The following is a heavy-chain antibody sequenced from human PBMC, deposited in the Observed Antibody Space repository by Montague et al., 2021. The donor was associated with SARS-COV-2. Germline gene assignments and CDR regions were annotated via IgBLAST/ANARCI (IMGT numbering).Heavy chain of an antibody. CDR1: GGSITYSSYY. D-gene: IGHD3-10*01. CDR2: IYYSGTA. J-gene: IGHJ5*01. CDR3: ARASFYSVSVGNYNSWFDS. Sequence: SETLSLTCTMSGGSITYSSYYWGWIRLPPGKGLEWIGSIYYSGTAYYNASLKSRVTMSLDMSKNQLSLRLKSTTAADTAVYFCARASFYSVSVGNYNSWFDSWGQGTVVTVSS. V-gene: IGHV4-39*07.